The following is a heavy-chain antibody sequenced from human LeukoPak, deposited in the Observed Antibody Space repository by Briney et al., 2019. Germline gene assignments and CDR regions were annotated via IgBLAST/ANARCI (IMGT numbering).Heavy chain of an antibody. J-gene: IGHJ4*02. D-gene: IGHD3-10*01. V-gene: IGHV4-59*08. CDR3: ARHVRRPDVIYYGSGSYYQYFDY. Sequence: SETLSLTCTVSGGSISSYYWSWIRQPPGKGLEWIGYIYYSGSTNYNPSLKSRVTISVDTSKNQFSLKLSSVTAADTAVYYCARHVRRPDVIYYGSGSYYQYFDYWGQGTLVTVSS. CDR1: GGSISSYY. CDR2: IYYSGST.